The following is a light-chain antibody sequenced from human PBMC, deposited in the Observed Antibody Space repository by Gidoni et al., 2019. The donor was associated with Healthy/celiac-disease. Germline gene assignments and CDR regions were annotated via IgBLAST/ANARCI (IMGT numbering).Light chain of an antibody. CDR2: SNN. CDR3: AAWDDSLNGWV. CDR1: SSNIGSNT. J-gene: IGLJ3*02. Sequence: QSLLTQPPSASGTPAQRVTISCSGSSSNIGSNTVNWYQQLPGTAPKLLIYSNNQRPSGVPDRFSGSKSGTSASLAISGLQSEDEADYYCAAWDDSLNGWVFGGGTKLTVL. V-gene: IGLV1-44*01.